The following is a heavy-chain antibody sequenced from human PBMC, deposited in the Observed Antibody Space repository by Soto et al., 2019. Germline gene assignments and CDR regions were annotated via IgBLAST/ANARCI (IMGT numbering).Heavy chain of an antibody. CDR2: ISWNSGSI. Sequence: SLKISCAASGFTFDDYAMHWVRQAPGKGLEWVSGISWNSGSIGYADSVKGRFTISRDNAKNSLYLQMNSLRAEDTALYYCAKDGGSYYLDYWGQGTLVTVSS. CDR1: GFTFDDYA. V-gene: IGHV3-9*01. CDR3: AKDGGSYYLDY. J-gene: IGHJ4*02. D-gene: IGHD6-13*01.